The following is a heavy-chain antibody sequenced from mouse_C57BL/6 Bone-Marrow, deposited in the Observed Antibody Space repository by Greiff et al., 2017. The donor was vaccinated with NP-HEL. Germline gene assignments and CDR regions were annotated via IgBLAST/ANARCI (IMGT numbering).Heavy chain of an antibody. CDR2: IYPGGGYT. CDR1: GYTFTNYW. V-gene: IGHV1-63*01. Sequence: VMLQESGAELVRPGTSVKMSCKASGYTFTNYWIGWAKQRPGHGLEWIGDIYPGGGYTNYNEKFKGKATLTADKSSSTAYMQFSSLTSEDSAIYYCASGTSWFAYWGQGTPVTVSA. J-gene: IGHJ3*01. CDR3: ASGTSWFAY.